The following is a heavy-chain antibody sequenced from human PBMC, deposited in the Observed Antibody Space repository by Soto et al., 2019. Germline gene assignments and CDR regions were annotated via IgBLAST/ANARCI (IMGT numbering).Heavy chain of an antibody. CDR3: ARDHDYGSGSYYKAFGF. D-gene: IGHD3-10*01. V-gene: IGHV3-30*03. CDR1: GFTFNNYA. CDR2: ISYDGNDR. Sequence: GGSLRLSCAASGFTFNNYAMSWVRQAPGKGLEWVAVISYDGNDRYFADSVKGRFTISRDNSKNTLYLQMNSLRAEDTAVYYCARDHDYGSGSYYKAFGFWGQGTLVTVSS. J-gene: IGHJ4*02.